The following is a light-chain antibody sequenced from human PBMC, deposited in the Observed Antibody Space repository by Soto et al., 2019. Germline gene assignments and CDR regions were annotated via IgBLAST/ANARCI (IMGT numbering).Light chain of an antibody. J-gene: IGKJ4*01. Sequence: EIVLTQSPATLSLSPGERATLSCRASHSVSRYLAWYQQKPGQAPRLLMYDASNRATGIPARFRGSGSGTDSTHTISRLEPEDFAVYYCQQRSNWQLTFGGGTKVVIK. CDR2: DAS. CDR3: QQRSNWQLT. V-gene: IGKV3-11*01. CDR1: HSVSRY.